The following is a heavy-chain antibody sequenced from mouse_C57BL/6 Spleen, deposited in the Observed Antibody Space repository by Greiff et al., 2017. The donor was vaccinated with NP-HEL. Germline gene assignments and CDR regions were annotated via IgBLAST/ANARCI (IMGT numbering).Heavy chain of an antibody. CDR1: GYTFTSYW. CDR3: ARGGDYDYYFDY. D-gene: IGHD2-4*01. Sequence: QVQLQQPGAELVKPGASVKLSCKASGYTFTSYWMQWVKQRPGQGLEWIGEIDPSDSYTNYNQKFKGKATLTVDTSSSTAYMQLSSLTSEDSAVYYCARGGDYDYYFDYWGQGTTLTVSS. J-gene: IGHJ2*01. V-gene: IGHV1-50*01. CDR2: IDPSDSYT.